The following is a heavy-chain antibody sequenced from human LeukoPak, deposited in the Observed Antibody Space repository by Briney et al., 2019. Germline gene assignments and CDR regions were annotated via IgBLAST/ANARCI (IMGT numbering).Heavy chain of an antibody. Sequence: GASVNVSCKASGYTFTGYYMQWVRQAPGQGLEWMGWIYSNSGATDYARKFQGRVTMTRDTSISTAYMELSRLTSDDTAVYYCARDSVERRPGFDIWGPGTMVTVSS. CDR1: GYTFTGYY. J-gene: IGHJ3*02. V-gene: IGHV1-2*02. CDR3: ARDSVERRPGFDI. D-gene: IGHD1-1*01. CDR2: IYSNSGAT.